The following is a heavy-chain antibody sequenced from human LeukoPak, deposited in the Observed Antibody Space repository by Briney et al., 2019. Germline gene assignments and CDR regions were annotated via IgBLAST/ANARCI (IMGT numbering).Heavy chain of an antibody. V-gene: IGHV4-39*07. Sequence: YPSESLSLTCTLSGGSISSSSYYWGWLRQPPGKGLEWFGSMYYSGSTYYNPSLKSRVTISVDTSKNQFSLKRSSVTAADTAVYYCARERGSGYDHDAFDIWGQGTMVTVSS. CDR3: ARERGSGYDHDAFDI. CDR2: MYYSGST. CDR1: GGSISSSSYY. D-gene: IGHD6-25*01. J-gene: IGHJ3*02.